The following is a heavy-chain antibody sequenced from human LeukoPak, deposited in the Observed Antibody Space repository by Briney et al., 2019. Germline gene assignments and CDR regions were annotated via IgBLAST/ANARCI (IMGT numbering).Heavy chain of an antibody. Sequence: SQTLSLTCTVSGGSISSGGYYWSWIRQHPGKGLEWIGYIYYSGSTYYNPSLKSRVTISVDTSKNQFSLKLSSVTAADTAVYYCARDRRYYDSSGYYYAWFDPWGQGTLVTVSS. CDR2: IYYSGST. D-gene: IGHD3-22*01. V-gene: IGHV4-31*02. J-gene: IGHJ5*02. CDR1: GGSISSGGYY. CDR3: ARDRRYYDSSGYYYAWFDP.